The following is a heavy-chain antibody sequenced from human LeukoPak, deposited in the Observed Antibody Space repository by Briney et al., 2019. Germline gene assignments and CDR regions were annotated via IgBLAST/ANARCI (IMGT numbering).Heavy chain of an antibody. J-gene: IGHJ4*02. CDR1: GFTFDDYG. D-gene: IGHD3-10*01. CDR2: ISWNSGSI. Sequence: GGSLRLSCAASGFTFDDYGMSWVRQAPGKGLEWVSGISWNSGSIGYADSVKGRFTISRDNAKNSLYLQMNSLRAEDTALYYCAKDSGDGSGRDWGQGTLVTVSS. CDR3: AKDSGDGSGRD. V-gene: IGHV3-9*01.